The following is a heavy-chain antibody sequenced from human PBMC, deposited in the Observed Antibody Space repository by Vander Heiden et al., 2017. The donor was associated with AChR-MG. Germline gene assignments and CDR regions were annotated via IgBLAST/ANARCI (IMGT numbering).Heavy chain of an antibody. Sequence: EVQLLESGGGLVQPGGSLRLSCAASGFTFSTYAMSWVRQAPGKGLEWVSTISGSADGTYYADSMKGRFTISRDNSKNTLYLQMSSLKAEDTAVYFCAKGRGYIYANGGDYWGQGTLVTGSS. V-gene: IGHV3-23*01. CDR1: GFTFSTYA. CDR2: ISGSADGT. CDR3: AKGRGYIYANGGDY. J-gene: IGHJ4*02. D-gene: IGHD5-18*01.